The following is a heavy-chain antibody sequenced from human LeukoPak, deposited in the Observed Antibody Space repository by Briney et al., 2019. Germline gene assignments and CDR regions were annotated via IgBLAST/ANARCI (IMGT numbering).Heavy chain of an antibody. D-gene: IGHD2-15*01. CDR2: ISSSGSTI. CDR3: ARDRYCSGGSCNYYFDY. CDR1: GFTFSSYA. J-gene: IGHJ4*02. Sequence: GGSLRLSCAASGFTFSSYAMSWVRQAPGKGLEWVSYISSSGSTIYYADSVKGRFTISRDNAKNSLYLQMNSLRAEDTAVYYCARDRYCSGGSCNYYFDYWGQGTLVTVSS. V-gene: IGHV3-48*03.